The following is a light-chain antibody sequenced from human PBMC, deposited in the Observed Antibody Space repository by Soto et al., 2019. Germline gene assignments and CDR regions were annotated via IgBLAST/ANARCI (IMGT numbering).Light chain of an antibody. CDR2: GAS. CDR1: QSVSTN. J-gene: IGKJ5*01. V-gene: IGKV3-15*01. CDR3: QQFDKWPIT. Sequence: EIVLTQSPATLSVSPGERATLSCRASQSVSTNLAWYQQKPGQVPRLLISGASTRATDIPARISGSGSGTEFTLTISSLQSEDLAVYYCQQFDKWPITFGQGTRLEIK.